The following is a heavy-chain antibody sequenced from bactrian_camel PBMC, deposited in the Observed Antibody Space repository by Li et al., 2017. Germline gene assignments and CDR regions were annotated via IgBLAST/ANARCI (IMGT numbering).Heavy chain of an antibody. CDR2: IATGSGNT. CDR3: AADRMDCLRPSVQLASYNF. J-gene: IGHJ4*01. CDR1: GYTYNRNC. D-gene: IGHD3*01. V-gene: IGHV3S1*01. Sequence: HVQLVESGGGSVQAGGSLRLSCAASGYTYNRNCMAWFRQAPGKEREGVARIATGSGNTYYADSVKGRFTISPGNATNTVSLQMNSLKPEDTAMYYCAADRMDCLRPSVQLASYNFWGQGTQVTVS.